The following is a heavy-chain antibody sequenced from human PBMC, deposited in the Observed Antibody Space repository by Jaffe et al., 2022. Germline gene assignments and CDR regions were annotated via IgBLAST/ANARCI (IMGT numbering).Heavy chain of an antibody. V-gene: IGHV4-38-2*01. D-gene: IGHD6-19*01. CDR1: GYSISSGYY. CDR2: IYHSGST. J-gene: IGHJ4*02. Sequence: QVQLQESGPGLVKPSETLSLTCAVSGYSISSGYYWGWIRQPPGKGLEWVGSIYHSGSTYYNPSLKSRVTISVDTSKNQFSLKLSSVTAADTAVYYCARAVAGTRDGEFDYWGQGTLVTVSS. CDR3: ARAVAGTRDGEFDY.